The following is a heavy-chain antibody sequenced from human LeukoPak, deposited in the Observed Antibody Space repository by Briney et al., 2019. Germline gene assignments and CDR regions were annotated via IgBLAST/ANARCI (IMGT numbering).Heavy chain of an antibody. Sequence: GGSLRLSCAASGFTFSSYGMHWVRQAPGKGLEGVAFIRYDGSNKYYEDSVKGRFTISRDNSKNTLYLQMNSLRAEDTAVYYCAHDPDTYYYDSSGSPDDYWGQGTLVTVSS. CDR1: GFTFSSYG. V-gene: IGHV3-30*02. J-gene: IGHJ4*02. CDR2: IRYDGSNK. D-gene: IGHD3-22*01. CDR3: AHDPDTYYYDSSGSPDDY.